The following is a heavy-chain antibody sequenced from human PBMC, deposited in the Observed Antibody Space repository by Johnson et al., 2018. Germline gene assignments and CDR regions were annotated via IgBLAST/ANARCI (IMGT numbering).Heavy chain of an antibody. CDR2: IYPDDSET. Sequence: EVRLGETGAEMKEPGQSLKIWCEASGYSFSGHWIAWVRQMPGHGLEWMGCIYPDDSETRYSPSPRGLVTISADKSISTATFQWITLKASDTDMYFWARQPGGQEQDAFDIWGQGTMVTVSS. D-gene: IGHD1-26*01. CDR1: GYSFSGHW. J-gene: IGHJ3*02. V-gene: IGHV5-51*01. CDR3: ARQPGGQEQDAFDI.